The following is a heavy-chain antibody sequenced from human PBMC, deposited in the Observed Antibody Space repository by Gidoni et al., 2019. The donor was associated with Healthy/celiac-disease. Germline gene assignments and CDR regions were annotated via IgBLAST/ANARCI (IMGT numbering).Heavy chain of an antibody. V-gene: IGHV3-73*01. Sequence: EVLLVESGGGLVQPGGSLKLSCAASGFTFSGSAMHWVRQASGKGLEWVGRIRSKANSYATAYAASVKGRFTISRDDSKNTAYLQMNSLKTEDTAVYYCTRSYTSSWIDAFDIWGQGTMVTVSS. J-gene: IGHJ3*02. D-gene: IGHD6-13*01. CDR3: TRSYTSSWIDAFDI. CDR2: IRSKANSYAT. CDR1: GFTFSGSA.